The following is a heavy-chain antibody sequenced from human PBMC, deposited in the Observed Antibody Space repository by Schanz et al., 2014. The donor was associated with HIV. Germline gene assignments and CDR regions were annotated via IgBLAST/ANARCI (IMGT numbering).Heavy chain of an antibody. D-gene: IGHD3-3*01. V-gene: IGHV1-69*06. J-gene: IGHJ6*02. CDR1: GGSFSRSA. Sequence: QVQLVQSGAEVKKPGSSVKVSCKASGGSFSRSAVSWVRQAPGQGLEWMGGIIPMYGTANYAQKFQGRVTITADKSTSTAYMELSSLRSEDTAVYYCARGECDFWSGYCPHFHYFDLDVWGPGTSVTVSS. CDR3: ARGECDFWSGYCPHFHYFDLDV. CDR2: IIPMYGTA.